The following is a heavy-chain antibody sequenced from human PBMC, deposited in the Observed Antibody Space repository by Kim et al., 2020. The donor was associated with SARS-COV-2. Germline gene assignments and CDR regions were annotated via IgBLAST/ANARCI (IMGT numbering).Heavy chain of an antibody. V-gene: IGHV4-4*07. J-gene: IGHJ4*02. Sequence: SETLSLTCTVSGDSMSSYYWSWIRQPAGKGLVWIGRIYATGNTNYNPSLKSRVTMSIDTSKNQFSLTLTSVTAADTAVYYCASRSSGHNYFDYWGQGTLV. CDR1: GDSMSSYY. D-gene: IGHD6-25*01. CDR3: ASRSSGHNYFDY. CDR2: IYATGNT.